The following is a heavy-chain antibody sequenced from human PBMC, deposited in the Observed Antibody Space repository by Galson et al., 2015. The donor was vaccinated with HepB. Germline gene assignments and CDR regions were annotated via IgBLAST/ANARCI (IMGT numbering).Heavy chain of an antibody. D-gene: IGHD1-26*01. CDR2: IIPVVGKP. CDR3: AREGRFSPFDD. Sequence: SVKVSCKASGGTFSTYAFSWVRQAPGQGLEWMGRIIPVVGKPDYTQRFQGRLSIAADRSTKTVYVELTSLTSDDTAVYFCAREGRFSPFDDWGQGTLLIVSS. J-gene: IGHJ4*02. V-gene: IGHV1-69*04. CDR1: GGTFSTYA.